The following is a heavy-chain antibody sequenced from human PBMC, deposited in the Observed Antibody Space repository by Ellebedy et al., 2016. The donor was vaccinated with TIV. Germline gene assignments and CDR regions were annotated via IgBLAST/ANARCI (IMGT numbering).Heavy chain of an antibody. CDR2: IYSSGST. D-gene: IGHD3-10*01. CDR3: ARWFGELLYVRWFDP. V-gene: IGHV4-39*01. Sequence: SETLSLTCSVSGGSISSSTYYWGWIRQPPGKGLEWIGTIYSSGSTYYNPSLKSRVTISVDTSKNQFSLNLRSVTAADTAVYYCARWFGELLYVRWFDPWGQGTLVTVSS. CDR1: GGSISSSTYY. J-gene: IGHJ5*02.